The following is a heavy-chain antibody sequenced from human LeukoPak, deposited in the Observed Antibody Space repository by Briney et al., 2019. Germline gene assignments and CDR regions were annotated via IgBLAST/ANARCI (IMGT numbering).Heavy chain of an antibody. CDR1: GFSFSTSG. CDR2: IRFDGSNK. V-gene: IGHV3-30*02. CDR3: AKDRPYGRGYYVPWDK. J-gene: IGHJ4*02. Sequence: GRSLRLSCAASGFSFSTSGMHWVRQTPLKGLEWVAYIRFDGSNKDYADSVKGRFSISRDNSENKVYLNMNSLRPEDTAVYYCAKDRPYGRGYYVPWDKWGQGTLVTVSS. D-gene: IGHD3-22*01.